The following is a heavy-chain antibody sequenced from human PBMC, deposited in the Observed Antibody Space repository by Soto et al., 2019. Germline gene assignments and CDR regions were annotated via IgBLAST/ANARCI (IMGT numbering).Heavy chain of an antibody. CDR1: GFTFSRYV. Sequence: GGSLRLSCAASGFTFSRYVMHWVRQAPGKGLEWAALISYDGSNKQYADSVKGRFTISRDNSKNTLYLQVNSLRSEDTAVYYCARDQAELRFLEWSPASYYYYYMDVWGKGTTVTVSS. CDR3: ARDQAELRFLEWSPASYYYYYMDV. J-gene: IGHJ6*03. CDR2: ISYDGSNK. V-gene: IGHV3-30*03. D-gene: IGHD3-3*01.